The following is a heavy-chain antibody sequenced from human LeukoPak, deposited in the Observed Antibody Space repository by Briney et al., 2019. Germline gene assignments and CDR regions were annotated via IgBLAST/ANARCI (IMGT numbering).Heavy chain of an antibody. CDR1: GFTFSSYD. CDR3: VRGGWELLQSYYYYYMDV. D-gene: IGHD1-26*01. V-gene: IGHV3-13*01. Sequence: GGSLRLSCAASGFTFSSYDMHWVRQATGKGLEWVSAIGTAGDTYYPGSVKGRFTISRENAKNSVYLQMNSLRAGDTAVYYCVRGGWELLQSYYYYYMDVWGKGTTVTISS. CDR2: IGTAGDT. J-gene: IGHJ6*03.